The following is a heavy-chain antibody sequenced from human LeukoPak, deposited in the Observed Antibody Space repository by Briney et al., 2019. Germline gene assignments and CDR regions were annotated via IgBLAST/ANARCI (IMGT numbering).Heavy chain of an antibody. Sequence: SETLSLTCTVSGGSISSDTCYWSWIRQPAGKGLEWIGRMYNSGSTNYNPSLKSRVSISVDTSNNQFSLRLSSVTASDTAVYYCVRERTMVSGADIWGQGTKVTVSS. CDR3: VRERTMVSGADI. J-gene: IGHJ3*02. D-gene: IGHD2-15*01. CDR2: MYNSGST. V-gene: IGHV4-61*02. CDR1: GGSISSDTCY.